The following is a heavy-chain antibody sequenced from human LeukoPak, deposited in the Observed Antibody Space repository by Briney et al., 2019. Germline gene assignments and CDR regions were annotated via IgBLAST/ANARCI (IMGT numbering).Heavy chain of an antibody. CDR2: ISYDGSNK. CDR3: AKDSKSYYYGSGSYTHPDY. D-gene: IGHD3-10*01. Sequence: PGGSLRLSCAASGFTFSSYVMHWVRQAPGKGLEWVAVISYDGSNKYYADSVKGRFTISRDNSKNTLYLQMNSLRAEDTAVYYCAKDSKSYYYGSGSYTHPDYWGQRTLVTVSS. J-gene: IGHJ4*02. CDR1: GFTFSSYV. V-gene: IGHV3-30*18.